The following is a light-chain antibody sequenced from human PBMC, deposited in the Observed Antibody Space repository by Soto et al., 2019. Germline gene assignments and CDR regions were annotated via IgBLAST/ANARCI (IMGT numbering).Light chain of an antibody. CDR1: QSLSSSY. V-gene: IGKV3-20*01. CDR3: NQYGLSPMVT. CDR2: GAS. J-gene: IGKJ3*01. Sequence: EIVLTQSPGTLSLSPGERATLSCRASQSLSSSYLAWYQHKPGQAPRLLIYGASSRATGIPDRFSGSGSGTDFTLTISRLEPEDFALYYCNQYGLSPMVTFGPGTKVDSK.